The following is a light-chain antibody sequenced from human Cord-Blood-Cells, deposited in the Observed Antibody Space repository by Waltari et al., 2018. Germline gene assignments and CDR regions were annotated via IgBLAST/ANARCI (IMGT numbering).Light chain of an antibody. V-gene: IGLV5-45*02. Sequence: QAVLTNPSSLSASPGASASLHSTIRNGINVGHSRLYSEPQQPGLPPQYLLRYKSDSDKQQGSGVPSRFSGSKDASANAGILLISGLQSEDEADYYCMIWHSSAWVFGGGTKLTVL. CDR2: YKSDSDK. CDR1: NGINVGHSR. J-gene: IGLJ3*02. CDR3: MIWHSSAWV.